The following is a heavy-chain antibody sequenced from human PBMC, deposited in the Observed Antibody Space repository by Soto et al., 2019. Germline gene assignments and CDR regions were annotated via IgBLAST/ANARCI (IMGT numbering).Heavy chain of an antibody. CDR2: ISSSSSYI. J-gene: IGHJ3*02. V-gene: IGHV3-21*01. Sequence: EVQLVESGGGLVKPGGSLRLSCAASGFTFSSYSMNWVRQAPGKGLEWVSSISSSSSYIYYADSVKGRFTISRDNAKKSLYRQMNSPWAEDTAVYYCARDPLVLVPAAIGPIPRPPIPRGDAFDIWGQGTMVTVSS. CDR1: GFTFSSYS. CDR3: ARDPLVLVPAAIGPIPRPPIPRGDAFDI. D-gene: IGHD2-2*02.